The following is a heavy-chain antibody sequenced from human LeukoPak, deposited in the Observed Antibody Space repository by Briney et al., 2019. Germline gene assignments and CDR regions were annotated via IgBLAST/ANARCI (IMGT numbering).Heavy chain of an antibody. J-gene: IGHJ4*02. CDR3: ARDATFSRLDY. D-gene: IGHD3-16*01. Sequence: SETLSLTCTVSGGSISSGGYYWSWIRQHPGKGLEWVGYIYYSGSTYYNPSLKSRVTISVDTSKNQFSLKLSSVTAADTAVYYCARDATFSRLDYWGQGTLVTVSS. CDR1: GGSISSGGYY. V-gene: IGHV4-31*03. CDR2: IYYSGST.